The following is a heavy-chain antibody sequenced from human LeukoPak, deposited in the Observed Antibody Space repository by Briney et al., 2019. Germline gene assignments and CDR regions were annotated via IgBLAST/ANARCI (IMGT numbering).Heavy chain of an antibody. Sequence: GGSLRLSCAASGFTFSSYSMNWVRQAPGKGLEWVSYISSSSSTIYYADSVKGRFTISRDNAKNSLYLQINSLRAEDTAVYYCAREVVPAAGGFDPWGQGTLVTVSS. J-gene: IGHJ5*02. V-gene: IGHV3-48*04. CDR1: GFTFSSYS. CDR3: AREVVPAAGGFDP. D-gene: IGHD2-2*01. CDR2: ISSSSSTI.